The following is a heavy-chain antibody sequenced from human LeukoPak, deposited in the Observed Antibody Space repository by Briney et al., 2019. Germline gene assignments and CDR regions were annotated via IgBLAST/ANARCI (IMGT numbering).Heavy chain of an antibody. V-gene: IGHV1-2*02. J-gene: IGHJ4*02. CDR1: GYTFTGYY. CDR2: INPNSGGT. D-gene: IGHD3-22*01. CDR3: ARSADYYDSSVYDY. Sequence: ASVKVSCKASGYTFTGYYMHWVRQAPGQGLEWMGWINPNSGGTNYAQKFQGRVTMTRDTSISTAYMELSRLRSDDTAVYYCARSADYYDSSVYDYWGQGTLVTVSS.